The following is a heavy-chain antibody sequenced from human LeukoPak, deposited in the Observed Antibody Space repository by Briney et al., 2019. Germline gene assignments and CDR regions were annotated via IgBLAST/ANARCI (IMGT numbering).Heavy chain of an antibody. CDR1: GGSISSFY. Sequence: PSETLSLTCTVSGGSISSFYWSWVRQPPGKGLEYIGYISYSETTSYNPSLKSRVTISVDTSKNQFSLKLTSVTAADTAVYYCARDKGLPQAFDIWGQGTMVTVSS. CDR2: ISYSETT. CDR3: ARDKGLPQAFDI. V-gene: IGHV4-59*01. D-gene: IGHD5/OR15-5a*01. J-gene: IGHJ3*02.